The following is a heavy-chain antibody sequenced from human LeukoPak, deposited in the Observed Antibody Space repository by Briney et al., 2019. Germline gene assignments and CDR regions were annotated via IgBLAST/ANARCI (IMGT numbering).Heavy chain of an antibody. Sequence: GGSLRLSCAASGFTFSSYGMHWVRQAPGKGLEWVAVISYDGSNKYYADSVKGRFTISRDNSKNTLYLQMNSLRAEDTAVYYCAKLIIAVAGTPFDYWGQGTLVTVSS. J-gene: IGHJ4*02. V-gene: IGHV3-30*18. CDR3: AKLIIAVAGTPFDY. CDR2: ISYDGSNK. CDR1: GFTFSSYG. D-gene: IGHD6-19*01.